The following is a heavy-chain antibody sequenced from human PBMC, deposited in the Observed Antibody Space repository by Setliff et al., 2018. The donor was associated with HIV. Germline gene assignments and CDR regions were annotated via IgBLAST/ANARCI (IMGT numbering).Heavy chain of an antibody. CDR2: IDWDDDK. V-gene: IGHV2-70*04. J-gene: IGHJ4*02. D-gene: IGHD6-19*01. Sequence: SGPTLVNPTQTLTLTCTFSGFSLSTSGVGVGWIRQPPGKALEWLARIDWDDDKFYSTSLKTRLTISKDTSKNQVVLTMTNMDPVDTAAYYCARTGAVAGRKPSLLLGYFDYWGQGALVTVSS. CDR1: GFSLSTSGVG. CDR3: ARTGAVAGRKPSLLLGYFDY.